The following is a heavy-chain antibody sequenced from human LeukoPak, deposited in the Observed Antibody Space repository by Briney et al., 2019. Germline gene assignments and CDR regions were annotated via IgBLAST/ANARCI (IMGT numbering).Heavy chain of an antibody. CDR2: ISAYNGNT. CDR1: GYTFTSYG. V-gene: IGHV1-18*01. Sequence: ASVKVSCKASGYTFTSYGISWVRQAPGQGLEWMGWISAYNGNTNYAQKLQGRVTMTTDTSPSTAYMELRSLRSDDTAVCYCARYLGYCSSTSCTLLGWFDPWGQGTLVTVSS. J-gene: IGHJ5*02. CDR3: ARYLGYCSSTSCTLLGWFDP. D-gene: IGHD2-2*01.